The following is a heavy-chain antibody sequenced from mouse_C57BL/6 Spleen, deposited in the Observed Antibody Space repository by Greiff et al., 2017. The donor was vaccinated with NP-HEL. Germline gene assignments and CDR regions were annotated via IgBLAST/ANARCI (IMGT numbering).Heavy chain of an antibody. J-gene: IGHJ3*01. CDR1: GYTFTDYE. Sequence: VQLVESGAELVRPGASVTLSCKASGYTFTDYEMHWVKQTPVHGLEWIGAIDPETGGTAYNQKFKGKAILTADKSSSTAYMELRSLTSEDSAVYYCQGGDYPAWFAYWGQGTLVTVSA. D-gene: IGHD2-4*01. CDR2: IDPETGGT. CDR3: QGGDYPAWFAY. V-gene: IGHV1-15*01.